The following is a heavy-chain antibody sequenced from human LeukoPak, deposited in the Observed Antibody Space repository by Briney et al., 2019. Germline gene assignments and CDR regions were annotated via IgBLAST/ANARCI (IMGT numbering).Heavy chain of an antibody. CDR1: GYTFTSYD. Sequence: ASVKVSYKASGYTFTSYDINWVRQATGQGLEWMGWMNPNSGNTGYAQKFQGRVTMTRNTSISTAYMELSSLRSEDTAVYYCARVTTVTYYYGMDVWGQGTTVTVSS. CDR2: MNPNSGNT. V-gene: IGHV1-8*01. J-gene: IGHJ6*02. CDR3: ARVTTVTYYYGMDV. D-gene: IGHD4-11*01.